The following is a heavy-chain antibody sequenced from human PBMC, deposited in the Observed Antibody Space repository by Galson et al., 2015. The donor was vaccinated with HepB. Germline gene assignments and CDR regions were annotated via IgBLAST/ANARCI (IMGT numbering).Heavy chain of an antibody. CDR2: IYYSGST. J-gene: IGHJ5*02. D-gene: IGHD3-22*01. V-gene: IGHV4-39*01. CDR3: ARGRGEYYYDSSGYYYVSWFDP. CDR1: GSISSSSYY. Sequence: GSISSSSYYWGWIRQPPGKGLEWVGSIYYSGSTYYNPSLKSRVTISVDTSKNQFSLKLSSATAADTAVYYCARGRGEYYYDSSGYYYVSWFDPWGQGTLVTVSS.